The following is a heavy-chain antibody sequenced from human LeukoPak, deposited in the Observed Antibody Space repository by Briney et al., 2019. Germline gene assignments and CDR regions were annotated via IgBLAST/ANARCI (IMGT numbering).Heavy chain of an antibody. CDR1: GYTFTGYY. J-gene: IGHJ4*02. D-gene: IGHD3-10*01. CDR3: ARVRAGNRFGYYFDY. CDR2: INPNSGGT. Sequence: GASVKVSCKASGYTFTGYYMHWVRQAPGQGLEWMGWINPNSGGTNYAQKFQGRVTMTRDTSISTAYMELSRLRSDDTAVYYCARVRAGNRFGYYFDYWGQGTLVTASS. V-gene: IGHV1-2*02.